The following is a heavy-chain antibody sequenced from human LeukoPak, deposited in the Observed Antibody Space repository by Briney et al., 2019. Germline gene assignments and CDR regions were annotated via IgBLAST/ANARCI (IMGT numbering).Heavy chain of an antibody. Sequence: SVRVSCKASGFTFSSPTVQWVRQARGQRLEWIGWIVVGSGYANYAQKFQDRLTITRDMSTSTSYMELSSLRSEDTAVYYCAAVVNYGDYVYWGQGTLVTVSS. CDR1: GFTFSSPT. J-gene: IGHJ4*02. D-gene: IGHD4-17*01. CDR3: AAVVNYGDYVY. V-gene: IGHV1-58*01. CDR2: IVVGSGYA.